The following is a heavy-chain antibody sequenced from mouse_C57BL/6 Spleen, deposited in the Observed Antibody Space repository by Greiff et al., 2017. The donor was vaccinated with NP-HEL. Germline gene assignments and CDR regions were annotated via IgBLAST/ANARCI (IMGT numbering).Heavy chain of an antibody. J-gene: IGHJ4*01. V-gene: IGHV1-22*01. CDR2: INPNNGGT. CDR1: GYTFTDYN. D-gene: IGHD2-2*01. Sequence: EVKLQESGPELVKPGASVKMSCKASGYTFTDYNMHWVKQSHGKSLEWIGYINPNNGGTSYNQKFKGKATLTVNKSSSTAYMELRSLTSEDSAVYYCAGWFQLYDAMDYWGQGTSVTVSS. CDR3: AGWFQLYDAMDY.